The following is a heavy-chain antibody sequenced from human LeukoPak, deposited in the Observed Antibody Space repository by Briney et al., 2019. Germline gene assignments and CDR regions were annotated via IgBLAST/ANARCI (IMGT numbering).Heavy chain of an antibody. Sequence: AASVKVSCKASGYTFTSYYMHWVRQAPGQGLEWMGIINPSGGSTNYAQKFQGRVTITADESTSTAYMELSSLRSEDTAVYYCAKSGGLYCSSTSCYRKPTRLPNYWGQGTLVTVSS. CDR1: GYTFTSYY. CDR2: INPSGGST. J-gene: IGHJ4*02. D-gene: IGHD2-2*01. V-gene: IGHV1-46*01. CDR3: AKSGGLYCSSTSCYRKPTRLPNY.